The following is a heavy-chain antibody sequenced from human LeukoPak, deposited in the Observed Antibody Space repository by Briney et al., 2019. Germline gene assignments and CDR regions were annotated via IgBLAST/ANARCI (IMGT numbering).Heavy chain of an antibody. J-gene: IGHJ6*03. V-gene: IGHV4-59*12. CDR2: IHYTGST. CDR3: ARDAWFGELPHSYFFYYMDV. CDR1: GGSINSYY. D-gene: IGHD3-10*01. Sequence: SETLSLTCTVSGGSINSYYWSWIRQPPGKGLECIGYIHYTGSTNYNPSLKSRVTISVDTSKNQFSLRLTSVTAADTAVYYCARDAWFGELPHSYFFYYMDVWGIGTTVTVSS.